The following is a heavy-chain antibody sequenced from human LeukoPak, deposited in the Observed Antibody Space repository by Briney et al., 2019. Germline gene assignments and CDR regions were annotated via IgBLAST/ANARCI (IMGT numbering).Heavy chain of an antibody. V-gene: IGHV7-4-1*02. CDR3: ARVEHSSSWAYYYYYCMDV. Sequence: ASVKVSCKASGYTFTSYAMNWVRQAPGQGLEWMGWINTNTGNPTYAQGFTGRFVFSLDTSVSTAYLQISSLKAEDTAVYYCARVEHSSSWAYYYYYCMDVWGKGTTVTVSS. J-gene: IGHJ6*03. CDR1: GYTFTSYA. D-gene: IGHD6-13*01. CDR2: INTNTGNP.